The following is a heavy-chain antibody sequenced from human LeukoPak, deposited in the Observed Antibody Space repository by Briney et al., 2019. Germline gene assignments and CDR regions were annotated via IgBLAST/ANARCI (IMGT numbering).Heavy chain of an antibody. D-gene: IGHD3-22*01. CDR2: IDYSGNT. J-gene: IGHJ4*02. CDR1: GVSISTYY. CDR3: ARWYYDSSGYRYFDY. V-gene: IGHV4-59*12. Sequence: PSETLSLTCTVSGVSISTYYWTWIRQPPGKGLEWIGNIDYSGNTKYNPSLNSRVTISVDTSKNHFSLKLSSVTAADTAVYYCARWYYDSSGYRYFDYWGRGTLVIVSS.